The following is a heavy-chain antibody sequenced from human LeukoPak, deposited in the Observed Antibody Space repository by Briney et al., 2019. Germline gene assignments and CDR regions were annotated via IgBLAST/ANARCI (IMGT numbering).Heavy chain of an antibody. Sequence: PGGSLRLSCAAYGFTFSSYAMSWVRQAPGKGLEWVSAISGSGGSTYYADSVKGRFTISRDNSKNTLYLQMNSLRAEDTAVYYCAKVAAYSSGWYPAFDIWGQGTMVTVSS. CDR3: AKVAAYSSGWYPAFDI. J-gene: IGHJ3*02. CDR1: GFTFSSYA. CDR2: ISGSGGST. V-gene: IGHV3-23*01. D-gene: IGHD6-19*01.